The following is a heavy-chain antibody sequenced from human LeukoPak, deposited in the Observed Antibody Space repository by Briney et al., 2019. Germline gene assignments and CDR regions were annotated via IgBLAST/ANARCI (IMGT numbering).Heavy chain of an antibody. CDR3: AKEPYSNYFFLYYYGMDV. CDR2: ISYDGSNK. V-gene: IGHV3-30*18. D-gene: IGHD4-11*01. CDR1: GFTFSSYG. J-gene: IGHJ6*02. Sequence: PGGSLRLSCAASGFTFSSYGMHWVRQAPGKGLEWVAVISYDGSNKYYADSVKGRFTISRDNSKNTLYLQMNSLRAEDTAVYYCAKEPYSNYFFLYYYGMDVWGQGTTVTVSS.